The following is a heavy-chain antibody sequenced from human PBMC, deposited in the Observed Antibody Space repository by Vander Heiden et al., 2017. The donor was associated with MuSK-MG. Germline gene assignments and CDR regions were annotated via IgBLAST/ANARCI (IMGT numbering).Heavy chain of an antibody. J-gene: IGHJ4*02. CDR2: ISWNSNSI. CDR3: ARARIFSDDWRSGRGYYFDY. V-gene: IGHV3-9*01. CDR1: GFTFDDSA. D-gene: IGHD3-10*01. Sequence: GFTFDDSAMHWVRQAPGKGLEWVSSISWNSNSIGYAASVKGRFTISRDNARNSLFLQMNSLRAEDTAVYYCARARIFSDDWRSGRGYYFDYWGQGALGTVSS.